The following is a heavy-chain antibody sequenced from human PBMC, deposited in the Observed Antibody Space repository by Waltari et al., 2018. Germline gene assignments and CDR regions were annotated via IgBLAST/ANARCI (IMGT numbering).Heavy chain of an antibody. CDR2: IIPIFGTA. CDR1: GGTFSSYA. D-gene: IGHD1-26*01. CDR3: ARDGGQMFSGIVGATSAFDI. J-gene: IGHJ3*02. Sequence: QVQLVQSGAEVKKPGSSVKVSCKASGGTFSSYAISWVRQAPGQGLEWMGGIIPIFGTANYAQKFQGRVTITADESTSTAYMELSSLRSEDTAVYYCARDGGQMFSGIVGATSAFDIWGQGTMVTVSS. V-gene: IGHV1-69*01.